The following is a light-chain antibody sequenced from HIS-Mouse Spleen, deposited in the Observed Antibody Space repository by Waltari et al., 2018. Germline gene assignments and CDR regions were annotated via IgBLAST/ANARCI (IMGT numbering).Light chain of an antibody. CDR1: QGISSY. J-gene: IGKJ1*01. CDR2: AAS. V-gene: IGKV1-9*01. CDR3: PQVNSYPPT. Sequence: DIQLTQSPSFLSASVGDRVTITCRASQGISSYLAWYHQKPGKAPKLLIYAASTLQSGVPSKVSGSGSGKEFTLKNSRLQPEDFATYYCPQVNSYPPTFGQGNKGEIK.